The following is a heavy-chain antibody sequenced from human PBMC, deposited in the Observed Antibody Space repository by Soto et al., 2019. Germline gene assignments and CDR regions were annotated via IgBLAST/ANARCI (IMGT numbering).Heavy chain of an antibody. Sequence: QVQLVQSGAEVKKPGSSVKVSCTASGGSLRNSVISWVRQAPAQRLEWMEGVIPILGTANYAQKFQGRVTMTADEATSTAYMDLSSLSPDDTAVYYCARLGHPGHWGPGTLVIVSS. CDR3: ARLGHPGH. J-gene: IGHJ4*02. V-gene: IGHV1-69*01. CDR2: VIPILGTA. CDR1: GGSLRNSV.